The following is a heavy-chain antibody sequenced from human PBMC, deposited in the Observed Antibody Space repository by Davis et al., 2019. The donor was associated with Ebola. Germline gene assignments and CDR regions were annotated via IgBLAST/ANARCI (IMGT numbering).Heavy chain of an antibody. V-gene: IGHV4-34*01. CDR1: GGSFSGYY. CDR3: ARGKIVVVVAATHYYYYGMDV. CDR2: IYHSGST. D-gene: IGHD2-15*01. Sequence: SETLSLTCAVYGGSFSGYYWSWIRQPPGKGLEWIGYIYHSGSTYYNPSLKSRVTISVDRSKNQFSLKLSSVTAADTAVYYCARGKIVVVVAATHYYYYGMDVWGQGTTVTVSS. J-gene: IGHJ6*02.